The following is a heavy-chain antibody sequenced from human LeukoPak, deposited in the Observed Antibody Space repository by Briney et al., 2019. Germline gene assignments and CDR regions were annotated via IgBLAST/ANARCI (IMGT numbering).Heavy chain of an antibody. V-gene: IGHV1-18*01. J-gene: IGHJ3*02. CDR3: ARSSKLLWRAFDI. CDR2: IIPYNGNT. Sequence: ASVKVSCKASGYTFTSYGISWVRQAPGQGLEWMGWIIPYNGNTNYAQKFQGRVTMITDTSTSTAYMELRSLRSDDTAVYYCARSSKLLWRAFDIWGQGTIVTVSS. CDR1: GYTFTSYG. D-gene: IGHD2-2*01.